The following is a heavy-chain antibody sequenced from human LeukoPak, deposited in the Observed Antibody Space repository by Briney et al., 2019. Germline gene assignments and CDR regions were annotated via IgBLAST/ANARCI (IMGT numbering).Heavy chain of an antibody. D-gene: IGHD3-22*01. CDR3: VKGAESFRDSRSDY. Sequence: PGGSLRLSCSASGFTFSSYAMHWVRQAPGKGLEYVSALSSNGGTTYYTDSVKGRFTISRDNSKSTLDLQMTSLRREDTAVYYCVKGAESFRDSRSDYWGQGTLVTVSS. V-gene: IGHV3-64D*09. CDR2: LSSNGGTT. CDR1: GFTFSSYA. J-gene: IGHJ4*02.